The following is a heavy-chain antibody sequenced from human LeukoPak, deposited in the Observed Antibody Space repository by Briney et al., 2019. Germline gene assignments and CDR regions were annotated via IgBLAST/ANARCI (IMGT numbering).Heavy chain of an antibody. V-gene: IGHV4-61*02. CDR3: ARETGELPYYSDY. CDR2: IYTSGST. J-gene: IGHJ4*02. D-gene: IGHD3-10*01. CDR1: GGSISSGNYY. Sequence: PSETLSLTCTVSGGSISSGNYYWSWIRPPAGKRLEWIGRIYTSGSTNYNPSLKSRVTISGDTSKNQFSLKLSSVTAADTAVYYRARETGELPYYSDYWGQGTLVTVSS.